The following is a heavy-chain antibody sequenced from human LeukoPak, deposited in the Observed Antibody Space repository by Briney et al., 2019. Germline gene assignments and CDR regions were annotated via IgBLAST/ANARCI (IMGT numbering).Heavy chain of an antibody. D-gene: IGHD3-22*01. Sequence: PGGSLRLSCAASGFTFSNYAMNWVRQAPGKGLEWVSTITSSGGRSYYADSVKGRFTISRDNSKNTLYLQMNSLRVEDTAVYYCAKSNGYFEYWGQGTLVPVSS. V-gene: IGHV3-23*01. CDR3: AKSNGYFEY. CDR2: ITSSGGRS. CDR1: GFTFSNYA. J-gene: IGHJ4*02.